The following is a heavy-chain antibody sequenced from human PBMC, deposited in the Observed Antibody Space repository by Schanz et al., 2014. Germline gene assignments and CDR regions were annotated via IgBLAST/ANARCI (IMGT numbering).Heavy chain of an antibody. J-gene: IGHJ4*02. V-gene: IGHV3-7*01. D-gene: IGHD6-19*01. CDR3: ARDLISSGWYG. Sequence: EVQLVESGGGLVQPGGSLRLSCAASGFIFSNSWMSWVRQAPGKGLEWVANIKQDGSEKYYVDSVKGRFTISRDNAKKSLYLQMNSLRAEDTAVYYCARDLISSGWYGWGQGTLVTVSS. CDR2: IKQDGSEK. CDR1: GFIFSNSW.